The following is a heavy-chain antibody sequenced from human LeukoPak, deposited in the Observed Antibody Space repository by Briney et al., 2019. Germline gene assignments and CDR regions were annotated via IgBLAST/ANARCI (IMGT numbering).Heavy chain of an antibody. CDR2: IIPIFGTA. D-gene: IGHD1-7*01. V-gene: IGHV1-69*06. CDR1: GGTFSSYA. Sequence: GASVKVSCKASGGTFSSYAISWVRQAPGQGLEWMGGIIPIFGTANYAQKFQGRVTITADKSTSTAYMELSSLRSEDAAVYYCARGNWNYVRYYYYYYMDVWGKGTTVTVS. J-gene: IGHJ6*03. CDR3: ARGNWNYVRYYYYYYMDV.